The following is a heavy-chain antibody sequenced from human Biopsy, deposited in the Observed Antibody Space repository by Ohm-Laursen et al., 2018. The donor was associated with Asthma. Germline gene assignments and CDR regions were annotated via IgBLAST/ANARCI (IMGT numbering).Heavy chain of an antibody. V-gene: IGHV3-30*18. Sequence: SLRLSCSASGFTFSSFGMHWVRQAPGKGLEWVAVISYDGNHKFYEDSVKGRFTISRDNSKNTLYLQMNSLRTEDTAVYYCAKRRGYSGHDNDYWGQGTLVIVSS. CDR2: ISYDGNHK. CDR1: GFTFSSFG. D-gene: IGHD5-12*01. CDR3: AKRRGYSGHDNDY. J-gene: IGHJ4*02.